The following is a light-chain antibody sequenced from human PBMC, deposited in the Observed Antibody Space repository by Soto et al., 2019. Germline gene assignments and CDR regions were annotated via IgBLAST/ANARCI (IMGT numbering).Light chain of an antibody. V-gene: IGKV3-20*01. CDR1: QTVSSSY. J-gene: IGKJ1*01. CDR3: QQYGSTPRT. Sequence: EIVLTQSPGTLSLSPGERATLSCRASQTVSSSYLAWYQQKPGQAPRLVINAASRSATGTPDRFSGSGSGTDFTLTISRLEPEDFAVYYCQQYGSTPRTFGQGTKVEIK. CDR2: AAS.